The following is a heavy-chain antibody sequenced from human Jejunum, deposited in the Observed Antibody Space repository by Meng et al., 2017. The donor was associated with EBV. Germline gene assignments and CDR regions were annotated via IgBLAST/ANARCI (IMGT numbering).Heavy chain of an antibody. CDR3: ARQGPSGRTFDY. CDR1: GGSISSSSYY. D-gene: IGHD1-26*01. V-gene: IGHV4-39*01. Sequence: QLPLQESGPGLVKPPEPLSLPCTVSGGSISSSSYYWGWIRQPPGKGLEWIGTYYNSGSTYYNPSLKSRVTISVDTSKNQFSLKLISVTAADTAAYYCARQGPSGRTFDYWGQGTLVTVSS. CDR2: YYNSGST. J-gene: IGHJ4*02.